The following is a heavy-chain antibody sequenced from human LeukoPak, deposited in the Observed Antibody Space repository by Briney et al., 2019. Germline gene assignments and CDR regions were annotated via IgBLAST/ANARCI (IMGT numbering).Heavy chain of an antibody. CDR3: VREGSGRFSPLDY. Sequence: PGGSLRLSCAASGFTFSSYSMNWVRQAPGKGLEWVSSISSSSSYIYYADSVKGRFTISRDNAKNSLYLQMNSLRAEDTAVYYCVREGSGRFSPLDYWGQGTLVTVSS. D-gene: IGHD2-15*01. J-gene: IGHJ4*02. V-gene: IGHV3-21*01. CDR2: ISSSSSYI. CDR1: GFTFSSYS.